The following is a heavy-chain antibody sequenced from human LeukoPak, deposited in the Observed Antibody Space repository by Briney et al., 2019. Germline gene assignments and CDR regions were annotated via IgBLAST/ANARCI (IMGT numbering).Heavy chain of an antibody. D-gene: IGHD2-15*01. V-gene: IGHV1-18*01. J-gene: IGHJ5*02. CDR3: PRDWYCSGGSCYDCFDP. CDR1: GYAFTNYG. CDR2: ISAYNGNT. Sequence: ASVKVSCKASGYAFTNYGISWVRQAPRQGLEWMGWISAYNGNTKYAQKLQGRVTMTTDTSTSTAYMELRSLRSDDTAVYYCPRDWYCSGGSCYDCFDPWGQGTLVTVSS.